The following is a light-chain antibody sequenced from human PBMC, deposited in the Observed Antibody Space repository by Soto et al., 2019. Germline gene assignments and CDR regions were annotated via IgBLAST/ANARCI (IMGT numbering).Light chain of an antibody. CDR1: QSVSSSY. CDR3: QQYGSSPVT. CDR2: GAS. V-gene: IGKV3-20*01. Sequence: EIVLTQSPGTLSLSPGERATLSCRASQSVSSSYLAWYQQKPGQAHRLLIYGASSRATGITDRFSGSGSGTDFTLTISRLEPEDFAVYYCQQYGSSPVTFGPGTKVDIK. J-gene: IGKJ3*01.